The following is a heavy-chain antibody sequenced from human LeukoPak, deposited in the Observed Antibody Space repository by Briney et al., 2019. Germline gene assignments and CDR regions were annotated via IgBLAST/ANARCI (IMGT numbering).Heavy chain of an antibody. D-gene: IGHD3-16*02. J-gene: IGHJ4*02. V-gene: IGHV3-23*01. CDR2: VNGNGGST. CDR1: GLSFSTYA. CDR3: AKSLYGGCDY. Sequence: GGSLRLSCASSGLSFSTYAMSWVRQAPGKGLEWVSGVNGNGGSTSYADSVKGRFTIFRDNSKNTVYLQMNSLRVEDTAVYYCAKSLYGGCDYWGQGTVVTVSS.